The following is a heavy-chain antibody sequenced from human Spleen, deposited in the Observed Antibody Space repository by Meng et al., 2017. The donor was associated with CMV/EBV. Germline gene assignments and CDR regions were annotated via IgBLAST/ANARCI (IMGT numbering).Heavy chain of an antibody. D-gene: IGHD3-22*01. V-gene: IGHV5-51*01. CDR1: GYSFTSYW. CDR3: ARDLIAYYYDSSGYGGCAFDI. CDR2: IYSGDSDT. Sequence: GGSLRLSCKASGYSFTSYWIAWVRQMPGKGLEWMGIIYSGDSDTRYSPSFQGQVTISADKSISTAYLQWSSLKASDTAMYYCARDLIAYYYDSSGYGGCAFDIWGQGTMVTVSS. J-gene: IGHJ3*02.